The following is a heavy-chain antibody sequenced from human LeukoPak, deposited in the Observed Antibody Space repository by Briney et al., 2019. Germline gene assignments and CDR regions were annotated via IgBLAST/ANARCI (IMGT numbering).Heavy chain of an antibody. CDR1: GYTFSDYY. CDR3: ARVRGGNNYHFDY. D-gene: IGHD1-26*01. J-gene: IGHJ4*02. CDR2: INPNSGGT. V-gene: IGHV1-2*02. Sequence: GASVKVSCKASGYTFSDYYMHWVRQAPGQGLEWMGWINPNSGGTNYAQKFQGRVTMTRDTSITTGYMELSRLRSDDTAVHYCARVRGGNNYHFDYWGQGTLVTVSS.